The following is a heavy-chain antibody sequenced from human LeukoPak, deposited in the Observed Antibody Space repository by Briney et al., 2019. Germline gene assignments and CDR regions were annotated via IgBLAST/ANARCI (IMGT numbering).Heavy chain of an antibody. CDR3: ARDSGTTGEVKFDP. D-gene: IGHD3-10*01. J-gene: IGHJ5*02. Sequence: SETLSLTCTVSGVSICGYYWSWIRQPAGKGLGWIGRIDSSGSTGYNPSPKSRVTMSVDTSKNKFSLKLSSVTAADTAVYYCARDSGTTGEVKFDPWGQGTLVTVSS. V-gene: IGHV4-4*07. CDR1: GVSICGYY. CDR2: IDSSGST.